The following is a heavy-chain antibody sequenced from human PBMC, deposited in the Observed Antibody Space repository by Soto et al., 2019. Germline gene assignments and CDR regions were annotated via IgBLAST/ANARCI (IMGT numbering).Heavy chain of an antibody. Sequence: ESGGGVVQPGRSLRLSCAASGFTFSGCAMHWVRQAPGKGLEWVAVKGRFTISRDNSKNTLYLQMNSLRAEDTAVYYCARDKRDLRFLEWSYYFDYWGQGTLVTVSS. CDR3: ARDKRDLRFLEWSYYFDY. D-gene: IGHD3-3*01. V-gene: IGHV3-30*04. CDR1: GFTFSGCA. J-gene: IGHJ4*02.